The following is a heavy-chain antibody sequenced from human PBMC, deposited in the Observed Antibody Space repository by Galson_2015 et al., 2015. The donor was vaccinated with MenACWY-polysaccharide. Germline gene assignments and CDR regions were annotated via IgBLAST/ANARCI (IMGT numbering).Heavy chain of an antibody. D-gene: IGHD3-10*01. CDR2: IINDATTI. CDR1: GFTFSSDW. CDR3: ARRGGSYYDS. V-gene: IGHV3-74*01. J-gene: IGHJ4*02. Sequence: SLRLSCAASGFTFSSDWMHWVRQAPGKGLVWVSRIINDATTINYADSVKGRFIISRDNAKNTLYLQMNSLRAEDTAVYYCARRGGSYYDSWGQGTLVTVSS.